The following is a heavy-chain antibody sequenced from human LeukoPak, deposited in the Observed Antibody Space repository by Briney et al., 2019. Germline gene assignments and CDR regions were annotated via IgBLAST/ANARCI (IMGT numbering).Heavy chain of an antibody. D-gene: IGHD3-10*01. J-gene: IGHJ4*02. V-gene: IGHV1-2*02. Sequence: GASVKVSCKASGYTFTGYYMHWVRQAPGQRREWMGWINPNSGGTNYAQKFKGRVTMTRDTSISTAYMELSRLRSDDTAVYYCARVPYYYGSGSDGRNDYWGQGTLVTVSS. CDR1: GYTFTGYY. CDR2: INPNSGGT. CDR3: ARVPYYYGSGSDGRNDY.